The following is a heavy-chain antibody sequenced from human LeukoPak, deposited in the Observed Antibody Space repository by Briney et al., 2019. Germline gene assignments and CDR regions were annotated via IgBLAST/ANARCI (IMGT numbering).Heavy chain of an antibody. CDR2: IKEDGTEK. CDR1: GFTFTNYW. V-gene: IGHV3-7*01. CDR3: VRDNPRCCGVVPANIDDY. D-gene: IGHD2-15*01. Sequence: GGSLRLSCAASGFTFTNYWMTWVRQAPGRGLEWVANIKEDGTEKYYVDSARGRFTISRDNAKNSLYLQMHSLGAEDTAVYYCVRDNPRCCGVVPANIDDYWGQGTLVTVSS. J-gene: IGHJ4*02.